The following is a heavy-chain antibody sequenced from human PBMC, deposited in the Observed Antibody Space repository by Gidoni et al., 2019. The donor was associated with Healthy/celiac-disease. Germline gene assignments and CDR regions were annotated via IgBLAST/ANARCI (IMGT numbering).Heavy chain of an antibody. J-gene: IGHJ3*01. CDR3: TRDGKFRTDGFDV. Sequence: EVQLLESGGGSVQPGGSLRTACAVPGFTFSNYAMNGVRQAPGQGLAWVSAISPAGVSPYYADSVKGRFTISRDNSKNTLFLEMNNLRAEDTAVYYCTRDGKFRTDGFDVWGPGSMVTVSS. V-gene: IGHV3-23*01. D-gene: IGHD1-26*01. CDR2: ISPAGVSP. CDR1: GFTFSNYA.